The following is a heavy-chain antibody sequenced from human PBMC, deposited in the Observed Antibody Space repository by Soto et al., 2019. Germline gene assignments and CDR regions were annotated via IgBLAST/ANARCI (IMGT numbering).Heavy chain of an antibody. D-gene: IGHD1-26*01. J-gene: IGHJ4*02. CDR1: GFTFDDYA. CDR3: GGGTYYFAF. CDR2: ISWNSGNK. V-gene: IGHV3-9*01. Sequence: PGGSLRLSCAASGFTFDDYAMHWVRQAPGKGLEWVSGISWNSGNKGYADSVKGRFTISRDNSKNTLYLQMNSLRAEDTAVYYSGGGTYYFAFCGQGTLVTVSS.